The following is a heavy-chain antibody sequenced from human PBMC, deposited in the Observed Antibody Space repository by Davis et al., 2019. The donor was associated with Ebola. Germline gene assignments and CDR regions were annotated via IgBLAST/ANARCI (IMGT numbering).Heavy chain of an antibody. V-gene: IGHV3-15*01. D-gene: IGHD3-10*01. J-gene: IGHJ4*02. Sequence: GESLKISCAASGFTFSIAWMSWVRQAPGKGLEWVGRIKSKTDGGTTDYAAPVKGRFTISRDDSKNTLYLQMNSLKTEDTAVYYCTAYGSGSYYGGVFDYWGQGTLVTVSS. CDR3: TAYGSGSYYGGVFDY. CDR1: GFTFSIAW. CDR2: IKSKTDGGTT.